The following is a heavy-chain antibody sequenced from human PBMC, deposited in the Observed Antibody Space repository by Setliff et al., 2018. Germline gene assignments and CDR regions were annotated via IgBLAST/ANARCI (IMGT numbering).Heavy chain of an antibody. CDR2: IDWDDDK. D-gene: IGHD6-13*01. V-gene: IGHV2-70*04. J-gene: IGHJ4*02. Sequence: SGPTLVNPTETLTLTCIVSGFSLSNGRMRVSWIRQPPGKALEWLARIDWDDDKFYSTSLKTRLTISKDTSKKQVVLTMTNMDPVDTATYYCARISASSSHFDYWGPGTLVTVSS. CDR3: ARISASSSHFDY. CDR1: GFSLSNGRMR.